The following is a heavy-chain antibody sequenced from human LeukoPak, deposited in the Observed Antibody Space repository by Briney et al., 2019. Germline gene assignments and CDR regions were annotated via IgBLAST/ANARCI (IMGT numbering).Heavy chain of an antibody. J-gene: IGHJ4*02. V-gene: IGHV1-46*01. Sequence: ASVKVSCKASGYTFTSYYMHWVRQAPGQGLEWMGIINPSGGSTSYAQKLQGRVTMTTDTSTSTAYMELRSLRSDDTAVYYCARDRRASGWYHYWGQGTLVTVSS. CDR3: ARDRRASGWYHY. CDR1: GYTFTSYY. D-gene: IGHD6-19*01. CDR2: INPSGGST.